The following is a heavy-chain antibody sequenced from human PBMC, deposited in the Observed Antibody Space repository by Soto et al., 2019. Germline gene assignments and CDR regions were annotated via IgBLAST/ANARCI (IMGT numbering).Heavy chain of an antibody. D-gene: IGHD1-1*01. J-gene: IGHJ2*01. CDR2: LSSSSSFM. Sequence: PGGSLRLSCSASVFTFSSYSMNWVRQAPGRGLEWVSSLSSSSSFMYYADSVKGRFTISRDNAKTSLYLQMNSLRAEDTAVYYCARDREWNGDLCGRGIRGTFS. V-gene: IGHV3-21*01. CDR3: ARDREWNGDL. CDR1: VFTFSSYS.